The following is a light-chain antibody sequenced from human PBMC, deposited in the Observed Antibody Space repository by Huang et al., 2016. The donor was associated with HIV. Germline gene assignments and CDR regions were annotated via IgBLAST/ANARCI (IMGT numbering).Light chain of an antibody. CDR3: MQALQTPPYT. Sequence: DIVMTQSPLSLPVTPGAPASISCRSNQSLLHSNEYNYLDWYLQKPGQSPKLLIYLGSKRASGVPDRFSGSGSGTDFTLKISAVEAEDVGVYYCMQALQTPPYTFGQGTKLEIK. V-gene: IGKV2-28*01. CDR2: LGS. J-gene: IGKJ2*01. CDR1: QSLLHSNEYNY.